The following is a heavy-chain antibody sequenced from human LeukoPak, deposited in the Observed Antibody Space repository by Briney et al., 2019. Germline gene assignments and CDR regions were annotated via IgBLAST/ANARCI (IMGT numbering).Heavy chain of an antibody. CDR2: INAGNGNT. D-gene: IGHD3-16*01. CDR3: ARDSHHTFGGPIGFDP. CDR1: GYTFTSYA. V-gene: IGHV1-3*01. J-gene: IGHJ5*02. Sequence: ASVTVSCTASGYTFTSYAMHWVRQAPGQRLEWMGWINAGNGNTKYSQKFQGRVTITRDTSASTAYMELSSLRSEDTAVYYCARDSHHTFGGPIGFDPWGQGTLVTVSS.